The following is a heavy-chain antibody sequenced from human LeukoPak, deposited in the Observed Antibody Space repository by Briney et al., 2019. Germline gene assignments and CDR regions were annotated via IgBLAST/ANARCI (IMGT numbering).Heavy chain of an antibody. Sequence: ASVKVSCKASGYTFTSHDINWVRQATGQGLEWMGWMNPNSGNTGYAQKFQGRVTMTRNTFINTAYMELSSLRSEDTAVYYCARENGGTYSADYWGQGTPVTVSS. J-gene: IGHJ4*02. V-gene: IGHV1-8*01. CDR3: ARENGGTYSADY. D-gene: IGHD1-26*01. CDR1: GYTFTSHD. CDR2: MNPNSGNT.